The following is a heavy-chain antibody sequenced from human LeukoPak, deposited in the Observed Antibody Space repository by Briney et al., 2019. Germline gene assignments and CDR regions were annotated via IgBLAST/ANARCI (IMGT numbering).Heavy chain of an antibody. D-gene: IGHD3-22*01. CDR1: GGSISSYY. CDR3: ARTPEYYYDSRGYYRNDAFDI. CDR2: MYTSGST. Sequence: SETLSLTCAVSGGSISSYYWSWIRQPAGKGLEWIGRMYTSGSTNYNPSLKSRVTMSVDTSKNQFSLKLRSETAADTAVYYCARTPEYYYDSRGYYRNDAFDIWGQGTMVIVSS. V-gene: IGHV4-4*07. J-gene: IGHJ3*02.